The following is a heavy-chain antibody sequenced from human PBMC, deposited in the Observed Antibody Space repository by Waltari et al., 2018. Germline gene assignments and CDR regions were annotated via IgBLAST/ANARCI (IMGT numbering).Heavy chain of an antibody. CDR2: ISGSDGAT. CDR1: GFTFSSYA. Sequence: EVQLLESGGGLVQPGGSLRLSCAASGFTFSSYAMRWVRQAPGKGLEWVSTISGSDGATYYADSVKGRFTISRDNSKNTLYLQMNTLRAEDTAVYYCARGSPTVTTLDYWGQGTLVTVSS. V-gene: IGHV3-23*01. CDR3: ARGSPTVTTLDY. D-gene: IGHD4-17*01. J-gene: IGHJ4*02.